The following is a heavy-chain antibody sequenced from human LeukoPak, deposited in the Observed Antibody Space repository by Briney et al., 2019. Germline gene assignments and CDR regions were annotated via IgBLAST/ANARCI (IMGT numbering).Heavy chain of an antibody. CDR3: ARGLVKGYYYYGMDV. D-gene: IGHD2/OR15-2a*01. Sequence: SLKVSCKASGCTFSSYAISWVRQAPGQGLEWMGGIIPIFGTANYAQKFQGRVTITADESTSTAYMELSSLRSEDTAVYYCARGLVKGYYYYGMDVWGQGTTVTVSS. CDR1: GCTFSSYA. V-gene: IGHV1-69*13. J-gene: IGHJ6*02. CDR2: IIPIFGTA.